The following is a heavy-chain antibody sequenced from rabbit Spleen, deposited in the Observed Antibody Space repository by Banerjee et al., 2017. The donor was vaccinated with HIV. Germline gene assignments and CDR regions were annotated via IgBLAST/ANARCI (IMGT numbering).Heavy chain of an antibody. CDR1: GFSFSNKA. V-gene: IGHV1S7*01. CDR3: VRGASGTGYYSL. D-gene: IGHD1-1*01. J-gene: IGHJ6*01. Sequence: QLVESGGGLVKPEGSLKLSCTASGFSFSNKAVMCWVRQAPGKGLEWIGAIYTGRGGTDYAKWVNGRFTISSDNAQNTLYLQLNSLTAADTATYFCVRGASGTGYYSLWGPGTLVTV. CDR2: IYTGRGGT.